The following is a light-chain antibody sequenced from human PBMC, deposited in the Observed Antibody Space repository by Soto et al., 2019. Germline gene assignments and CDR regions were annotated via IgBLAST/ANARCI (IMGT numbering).Light chain of an antibody. V-gene: IGKV1-33*01. CDR2: DAS. Sequence: EIQMTQYPSSLSASVVDRVTITCQASQDISNYLNWYQQKPGKAPKLLIYDASNLETGVPSRFSGSGSGTDFTFTISSLQPEDIATYYCQQYDNLPLTFGGGTNVDIK. J-gene: IGKJ4*01. CDR3: QQYDNLPLT. CDR1: QDISNY.